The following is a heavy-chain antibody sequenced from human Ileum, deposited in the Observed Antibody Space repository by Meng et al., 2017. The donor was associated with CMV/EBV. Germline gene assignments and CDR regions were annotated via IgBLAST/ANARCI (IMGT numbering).Heavy chain of an antibody. J-gene: IGHJ4*02. V-gene: IGHV7-4-1*02. Sequence: SCKASGYTFTSNNVLWVRQAPGQGPEWMGWIDTNTGNPTYARDFTGRFVFSLDTSVSTAYLQISSLKAEDTAVYYCARDGLNERYFDYWGQGTLVTVSS. CDR3: ARDGLNERYFDY. CDR1: GYTFTSNN. CDR2: IDTNTGNP. D-gene: IGHD6-25*01.